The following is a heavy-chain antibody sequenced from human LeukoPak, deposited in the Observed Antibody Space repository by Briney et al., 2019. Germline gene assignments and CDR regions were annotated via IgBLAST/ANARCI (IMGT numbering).Heavy chain of an antibody. CDR1: GITFGNFA. J-gene: IGHJ4*02. CDR2: IIGGGSSK. V-gene: IGHV3-23*01. CDR3: GTFDY. Sequence: GGSLRLSCGASGITFGNFALSWVRQAPGQGLEWVSTIIGGGSSKFYADSVKGRFTISRDNAGNTLYLQMRSLRAEDTAVYLWGTFDYWGQGALVTVSS. D-gene: IGHD7-27*01.